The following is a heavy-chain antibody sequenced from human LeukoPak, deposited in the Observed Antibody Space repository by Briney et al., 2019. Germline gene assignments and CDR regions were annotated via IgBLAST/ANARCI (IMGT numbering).Heavy chain of an antibody. CDR2: IIPIFGIA. J-gene: IGHJ4*02. CDR3: ARDARELPFDY. CDR1: GGTFSSYA. D-gene: IGHD1-26*01. V-gene: IGHV1-69*04. Sequence: ASVKVSCKASGGTFSSYAISWVRQAPGQGLEWMGRIIPIFGIANYAQKFQGRVTITADKSTSTAYMELSSLRSEDTAVYYCARDARELPFDYSGQGTLVTVSS.